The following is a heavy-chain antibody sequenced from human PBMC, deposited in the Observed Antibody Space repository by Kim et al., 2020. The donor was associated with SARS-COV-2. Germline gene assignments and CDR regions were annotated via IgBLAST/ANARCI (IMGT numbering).Heavy chain of an antibody. CDR1: GFTFSSYA. Sequence: GGSLRLSCAASGFTFSSYAMSWVRQAPGKGLEWVSAISGSGGSTYYADSVKGRFTISRDNSKNTLYLQMNSLRAEDTAVYYCAKGVITFGGVIAIPSDYWGQGTLVTVSS. J-gene: IGHJ4*02. D-gene: IGHD3-16*02. CDR2: ISGSGGST. V-gene: IGHV3-23*01. CDR3: AKGVITFGGVIAIPSDY.